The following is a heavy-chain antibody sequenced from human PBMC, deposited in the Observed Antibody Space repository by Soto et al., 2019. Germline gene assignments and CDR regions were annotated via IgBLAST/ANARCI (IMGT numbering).Heavy chain of an antibody. V-gene: IGHV2-5*02. Sequence: QITLKESGPTLVKPTQTLTLTCTFSGFSLSTTGVGVGWIRQPPGKALEWLALIYWDDEKRYSPSLKSRLTITKDTPKNQVVLTTTNMDPVDTATYYCALARYSNFDYWGQGTLVTVSS. CDR1: GFSLSTTGVG. D-gene: IGHD4-4*01. J-gene: IGHJ4*02. CDR3: ALARYSNFDY. CDR2: IYWDDEK.